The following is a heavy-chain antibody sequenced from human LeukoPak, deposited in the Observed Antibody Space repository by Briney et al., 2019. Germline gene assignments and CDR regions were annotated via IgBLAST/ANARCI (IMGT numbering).Heavy chain of an antibody. D-gene: IGHD2-8*01. J-gene: IGHJ4*02. CDR2: ISDTGATT. V-gene: IGHV3-23*01. CDR3: AKDTSIGRYCTNGVCSAFDY. CDR1: GFTFISYA. Sequence: GGSLRLSCAGSGFTFISYAMSWVRQAPGKGREWVSAISDTGATTYDADSVKGRFTISRDNSRRTLYLQMNSLRAEETALYYCAKDTSIGRYCTNGVCSAFDYWGQGTMVTVSS.